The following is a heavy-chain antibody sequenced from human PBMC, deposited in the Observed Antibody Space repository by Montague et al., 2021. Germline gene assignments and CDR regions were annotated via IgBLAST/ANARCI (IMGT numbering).Heavy chain of an antibody. V-gene: IGHV2-5*02. D-gene: IGHD6-13*01. J-gene: IGHJ3*01. CDR3: APKIAAHKAHDGFSV. CDR2: IFWDDDK. Sequence: PALVKPTQTLTLTCTFSGFSLATSGAGVAWLRQPPGKALEWLALIFWDDDKRYSPSLKSRLTITKDTTKNQVVLTLTNTDPVDTATYFCAPKIAAHKAHDGFSVWGQGTVVTVSA. CDR1: GFSLATSGAG.